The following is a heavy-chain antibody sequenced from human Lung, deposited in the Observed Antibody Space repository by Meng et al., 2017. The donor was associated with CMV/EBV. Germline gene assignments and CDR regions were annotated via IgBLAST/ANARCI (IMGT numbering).Heavy chain of an antibody. V-gene: IGHV4-39*07. D-gene: IGHD3-3*01. CDR2: IYYNGRT. J-gene: IGHJ4*02. CDR3: AKRRAALQFFQWVGVYFDY. Sequence: SXTXSLXCSASGSSIGSSTYCWGWIRQPPGKGLELIGTIYYNGRTYYNPSLQRRVSLSVDTSENQFSLKLRSVTAADAAVYYFAKRRAALQFFQWVGVYFDYXGQGXLVTVSS. CDR1: GSSIGSSTYC.